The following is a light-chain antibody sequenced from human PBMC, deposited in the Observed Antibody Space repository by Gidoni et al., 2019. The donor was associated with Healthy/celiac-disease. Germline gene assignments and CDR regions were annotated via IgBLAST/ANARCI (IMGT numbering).Light chain of an antibody. CDR2: DDS. Sequence: SYVLTQPHSVSVAPGQTARITCGGNNIGSKSVHWYQQKPGQAPVLVVYDDSDGPSGIPERFSGSNSGNTATLTISRVEAGDEADYYCQVWDSSSDHVVFGGGTKLTVL. CDR1: NIGSKS. CDR3: QVWDSSSDHVV. V-gene: IGLV3-21*02. J-gene: IGLJ2*01.